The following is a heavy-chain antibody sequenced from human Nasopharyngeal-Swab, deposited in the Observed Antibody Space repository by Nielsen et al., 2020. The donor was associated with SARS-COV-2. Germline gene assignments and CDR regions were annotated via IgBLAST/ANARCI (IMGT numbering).Heavy chain of an antibody. J-gene: IGHJ6*02. CDR3: ARDESYYYYYGMDV. Sequence: WIRQPPGKGLEWVANIKQDGSEKYYVDSVKGRFTISRDNAKNSLYLQMNSLRAEDTAVYYCARDESYYYYYGMDVWGQGTTVTV. V-gene: IGHV3-7*01. CDR2: IKQDGSEK.